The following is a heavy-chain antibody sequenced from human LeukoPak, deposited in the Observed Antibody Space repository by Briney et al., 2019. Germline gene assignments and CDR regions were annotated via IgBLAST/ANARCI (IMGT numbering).Heavy chain of an antibody. V-gene: IGHV4-38-2*01. J-gene: IGHJ6*03. CDR1: GYPINNAYY. CDR3: ARQYDSYFYYYLDL. D-gene: IGHD2-2*01. CDR2: LYHPDST. Sequence: SETLSLTCGVSGYPINNAYYWVWIRQPPGTGLEWIGSLYHPDSTYYNPSLKSRVTMSVDTSRNQFSLRLSFVTAADTAVYYCARQYDSYFYYYLDLWGTGTTVTVSS.